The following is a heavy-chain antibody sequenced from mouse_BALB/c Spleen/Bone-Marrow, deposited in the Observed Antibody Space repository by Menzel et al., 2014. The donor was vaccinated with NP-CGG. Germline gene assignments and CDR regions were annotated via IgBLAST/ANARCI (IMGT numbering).Heavy chain of an antibody. J-gene: IGHJ4*01. D-gene: IGHD4-1*01. CDR2: IDPANGNT. V-gene: IGHV14-3*02. Sequence: VQLQQSGAELVKPGASVKLSCTASGFNIKDTYMHWVKQRPEQGLEWIGRIDPANGNTKYDPKFQGKATITADTSSNTAYLQLSSLTSEDSAVYYCARWEDYAMDYWGQGTSVTVSS. CDR3: ARWEDYAMDY. CDR1: GFNIKDTY.